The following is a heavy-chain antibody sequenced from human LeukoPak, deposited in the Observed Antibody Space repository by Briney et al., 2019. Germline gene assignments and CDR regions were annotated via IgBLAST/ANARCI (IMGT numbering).Heavy chain of an antibody. Sequence: GGSLRLSCAASGFTFSSYWMSWVRQAPGKGLEWVANIRQDGGEKYYVDSVKGRFTISRDNAKKSLYLQMNSLRVEDTALYYCTRDTFGARDYWGQGTLVTVSS. CDR1: GFTFSSYW. CDR2: IRQDGGEK. J-gene: IGHJ4*02. V-gene: IGHV3-7*01. CDR3: TRDTFGARDY. D-gene: IGHD3-10*01.